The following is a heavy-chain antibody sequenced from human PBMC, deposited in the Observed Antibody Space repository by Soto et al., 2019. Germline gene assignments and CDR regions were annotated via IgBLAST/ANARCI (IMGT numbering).Heavy chain of an antibody. D-gene: IGHD2-21*02. CDR2: ISAYNGNT. CDR1: GYTFTSYG. CDR3: ARRRAYCGGDCYWDDDAFDI. J-gene: IGHJ3*02. V-gene: IGHV1-18*01. Sequence: GASVKVSCKASGYTFTSYGISWVRQDPGQGLEGMGWISAYNGNTNYAQRLQGRVTMTTDTSTSTAYMELRSLRSDDTAVYYCARRRAYCGGDCYWDDDAFDIWGQGTMVTVSS.